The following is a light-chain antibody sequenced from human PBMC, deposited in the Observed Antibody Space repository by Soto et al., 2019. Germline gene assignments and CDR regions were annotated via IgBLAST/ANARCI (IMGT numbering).Light chain of an antibody. CDR3: QVWDSSSDHYV. Sequence: SSELTQPPSGSVDPGQTAMITCGGNNMGSKSVHWYQQKPGQAPVLVVYDDSNRPSGIPERFTGSNSGNTATLTISRVESWDEHDYYCQVWDSSSDHYVFGTGTK. CDR1: NMGSKS. J-gene: IGLJ1*01. CDR2: DDS. V-gene: IGLV3-21*02.